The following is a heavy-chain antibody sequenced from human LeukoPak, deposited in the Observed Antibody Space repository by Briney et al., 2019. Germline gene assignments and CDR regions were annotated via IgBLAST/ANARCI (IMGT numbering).Heavy chain of an antibody. CDR2: IYYSGST. D-gene: IGHD5-18*01. Sequence: PSGTLSLTCTASGGSFSSYYWRWIRQPPGKGLEWIGYIYYSGSTNYNPSLKSRVTVSEATSKNQFSLKLSSVTAADTAVYYCARGLGQLWSYFDYWGQGTLVTVSS. CDR1: GGSFSSYY. V-gene: IGHV4-59*01. J-gene: IGHJ4*02. CDR3: ARGLGQLWSYFDY.